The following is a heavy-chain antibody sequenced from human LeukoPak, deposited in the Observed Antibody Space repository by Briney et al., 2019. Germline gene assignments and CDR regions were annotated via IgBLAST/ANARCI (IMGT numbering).Heavy chain of an antibody. CDR3: AKDQGIQLWLKYFQH. CDR2: ISGSGGTT. J-gene: IGHJ1*01. CDR1: GLTFSSYA. D-gene: IGHD5-18*01. V-gene: IGHV3-23*01. Sequence: PGGSLRLSCAASGLTFSSYAMSWVRQAPGKGLEWVSAISGSGGTTLYADSVKGRFTISRDNSKSTLYLQMNSLRAEDTAVYYCAKDQGIQLWLKYFQHWGQGTLVTVSS.